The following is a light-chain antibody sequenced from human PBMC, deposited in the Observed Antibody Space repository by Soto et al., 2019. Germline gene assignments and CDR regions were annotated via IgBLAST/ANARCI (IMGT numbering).Light chain of an antibody. CDR1: QSISSW. V-gene: IGKV1-5*01. CDR2: DAS. J-gene: IGKJ5*01. Sequence: DIQMTQSPSTLSASVGDRVTITCRASQSISSWLAWYQQKPGKAPKLLIYDASSLESGVPSRFSGSGSGTDFTLTISSLEPEDFAVYYCQQRYNWPPITFSQGTRLEIK. CDR3: QQRYNWPPIT.